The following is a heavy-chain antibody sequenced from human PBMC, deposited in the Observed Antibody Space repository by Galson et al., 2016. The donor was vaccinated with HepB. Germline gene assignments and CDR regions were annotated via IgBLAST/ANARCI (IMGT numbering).Heavy chain of an antibody. V-gene: IGHV1-69*06. D-gene: IGHD5-12*01. Sequence: GDTFSSYTFNWVRQAPGEGLEWIGGIIPIVGTADYAQKFQGRVTITADKSTKTVYMELSSLRADDTAVFYCARGDVATNDACNLWSQGTMVTVSS. CDR2: IIPIVGTA. J-gene: IGHJ3*01. CDR3: ARGDVATNDACNL. CDR1: GDTFSSYT.